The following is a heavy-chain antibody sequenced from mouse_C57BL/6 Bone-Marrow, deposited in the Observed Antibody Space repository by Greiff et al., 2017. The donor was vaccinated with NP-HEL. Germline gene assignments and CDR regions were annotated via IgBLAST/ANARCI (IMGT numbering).Heavy chain of an antibody. D-gene: IGHD2-4*01. CDR2: INYDGSST. V-gene: IGHV5-16*01. J-gene: IGHJ4*01. CDR3: AREGGLRRRTYAMDY. CDR1: GFTFSDYS. Sequence: EVKLVESEGGLVQPGSSMKFSCTASGFTFSDYSMAWVRQVPEKGLEWVANINYDGSSTYYLDSLKSRFIISRDNAKNILYLQMSSLKSEDTATYYCAREGGLRRRTYAMDYWGQGTSVTVSS.